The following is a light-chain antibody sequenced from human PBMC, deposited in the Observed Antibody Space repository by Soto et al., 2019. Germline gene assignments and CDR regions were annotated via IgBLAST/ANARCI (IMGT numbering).Light chain of an antibody. J-gene: IGLJ2*01. Sequence: QSALTQPPSASGSPGQSVTISCTGTSSDVGGYNSVSWYQQHPGKAPKLLIYEVSKRPSGVPDRFSASKSDNTASLTVSGLQAEDEADYYCSSYAGSKNLVFGGGTKLPVL. CDR3: SSYAGSKNLV. CDR1: SSDVGGYNS. CDR2: EVS. V-gene: IGLV2-8*01.